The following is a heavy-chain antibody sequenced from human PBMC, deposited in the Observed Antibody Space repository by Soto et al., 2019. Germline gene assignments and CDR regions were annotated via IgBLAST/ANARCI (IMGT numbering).Heavy chain of an antibody. Sequence: ASVKVSCKASGYTFTSYGISWVRQAPGQGLEWMGWISAYNGNTNYAQKLQGRVTMTTDTSTGTAYMELRSLRSDDTAVYYCARYQYGVVVTEDDAFDIWGQGTMVTVS. V-gene: IGHV1-18*01. CDR1: GYTFTSYG. D-gene: IGHD2-21*02. J-gene: IGHJ3*02. CDR2: ISAYNGNT. CDR3: ARYQYGVVVTEDDAFDI.